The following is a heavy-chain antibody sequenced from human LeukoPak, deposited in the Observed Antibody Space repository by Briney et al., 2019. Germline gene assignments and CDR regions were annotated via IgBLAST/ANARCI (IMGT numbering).Heavy chain of an antibody. CDR3: ARQVSDYFYYYIDV. Sequence: SETLSLTCSVSGGSISSSSYYWNWLRQPPGKGLEWVGSIYYSGTTYYNSSLKSRVTISEDTSKNRFSLMLTSVTAADTAVYYCARQVSDYFYYYIDVWGEGTTVIVSS. V-gene: IGHV4-39*01. CDR1: GGSISSSSYY. J-gene: IGHJ6*03. CDR2: IYYSGTT.